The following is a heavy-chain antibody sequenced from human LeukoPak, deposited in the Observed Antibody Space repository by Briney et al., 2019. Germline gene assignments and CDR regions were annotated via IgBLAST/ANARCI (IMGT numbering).Heavy chain of an antibody. D-gene: IGHD6-13*01. Sequence: GGSLRLSCAASGFTFSSYEMNWVRQAPGKGLEWVSYIDSSGSNIHYADSVKGRFTISRDNAKKSLYLEMKSLSAEDTAVYYCARDERGAASDWGQGTLVTVSS. CDR2: IDSSGSNI. V-gene: IGHV3-48*03. CDR1: GFTFSSYE. CDR3: ARDERGAASD. J-gene: IGHJ4*02.